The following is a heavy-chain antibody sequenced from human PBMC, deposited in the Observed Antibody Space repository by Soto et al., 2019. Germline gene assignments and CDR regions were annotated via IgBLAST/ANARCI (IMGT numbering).Heavy chain of an antibody. CDR1: GYTFTSYG. CDR2: ISAYNGNT. Sequence: ASVKVSCKASGYTFTSYGISWVRQAPGQGLEWMGWISAYNGNTNYAQKLQGRVTMTTDTSTSTAYMELRSLRSDDTAVYYCARVRLTTLYNWFDPWGQGTLVTVSS. V-gene: IGHV1-18*01. J-gene: IGHJ5*02. D-gene: IGHD4-17*01. CDR3: ARVRLTTLYNWFDP.